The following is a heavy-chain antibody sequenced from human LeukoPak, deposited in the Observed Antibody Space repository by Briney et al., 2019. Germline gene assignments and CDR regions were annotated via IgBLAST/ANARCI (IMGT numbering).Heavy chain of an antibody. CDR1: GYTFTSYA. J-gene: IGHJ6*03. V-gene: IGHV7-4-1*02. CDR3: ARGVLIAAVHNYYYYMDV. CDR2: INTNTGNP. Sequence: ASVKVSCKASGYTFTSYAMNWVRQAPGQGLEWMGWINTNTGNPTYAQGFTGRFVFSLDTSVSTAYLQISSLKAEDTAVYYCARGVLIAAVHNYYYYMDVWGKGTTVTVPS. D-gene: IGHD6-6*01.